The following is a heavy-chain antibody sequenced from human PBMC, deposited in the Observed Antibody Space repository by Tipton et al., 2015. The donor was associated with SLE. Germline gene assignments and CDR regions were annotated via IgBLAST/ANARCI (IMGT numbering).Heavy chain of an antibody. CDR1: GYTFTTYD. CDR3: VRELGNNFGSGTDPVGSWFDP. J-gene: IGHJ5*02. Sequence: QLVQSGAEVKKPGASLKVSCKASGYTFTTYDINWVRQATGQGLEWMGWMNPDSGETGYAQKFQGRVTMTRDTSVSTAYMELSRLQSDDTAVYYCVRELGNNFGSGTDPVGSWFDPWGQGTLVIVSS. D-gene: IGHD3-10*01. V-gene: IGHV1-8*01. CDR2: MNPDSGET.